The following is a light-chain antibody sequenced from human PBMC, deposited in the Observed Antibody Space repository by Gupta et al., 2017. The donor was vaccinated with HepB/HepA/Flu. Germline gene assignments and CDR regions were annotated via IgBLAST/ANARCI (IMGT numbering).Light chain of an antibody. CDR2: DVS. Sequence: QSALTQSAPVSVSARQPRTFLCTVTNNDVGGYDYVSWYQQQPGKALKLIIYDVSNRPSGVSNRFSGSRSGNTASLTISGLQAEDEADYYCSSYTRSSTYVFGAGTKVTVL. V-gene: IGLV2-14*03. J-gene: IGLJ1*01. CDR3: SSYTRSSTYV. CDR1: NNDVGGYDY.